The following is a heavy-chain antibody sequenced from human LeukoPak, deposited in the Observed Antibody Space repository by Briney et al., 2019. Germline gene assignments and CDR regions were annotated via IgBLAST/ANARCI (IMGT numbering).Heavy chain of an antibody. J-gene: IGHJ4*02. CDR1: GFTFSSYS. CDR3: ARDDSSGRYYFDY. V-gene: IGHV3-48*01. Sequence: GGSLRLSCAASGFTFSSYSMNLVRQAPGKGLEWVSYISSSSSTIYYADSVKGRFTISRDNAKNSLYLQMNSLRAEDTAVYYCARDDSSGRYYFDYWGQGTLVTVSS. CDR2: ISSSSSTI. D-gene: IGHD6-19*01.